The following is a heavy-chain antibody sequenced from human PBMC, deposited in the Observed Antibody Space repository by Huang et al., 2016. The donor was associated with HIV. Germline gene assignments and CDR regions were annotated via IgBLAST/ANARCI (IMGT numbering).Heavy chain of an antibody. CDR2: INHSGNT. V-gene: IGHV4-34*02. D-gene: IGHD3-22*01. Sequence: QVQLEQWGAGLLKASETLSLTFTVYGGSFSGYYWNWLRQAPGKGLEWVGEINHSGNTNYNPSLKSRVNMSVDTSKSQFSLYLTSLSAADTGTYFCARRYNSRRDYWGRGTLVTVHS. J-gene: IGHJ4*02. CDR3: ARRYNSRRDY. CDR1: GGSFSGYY.